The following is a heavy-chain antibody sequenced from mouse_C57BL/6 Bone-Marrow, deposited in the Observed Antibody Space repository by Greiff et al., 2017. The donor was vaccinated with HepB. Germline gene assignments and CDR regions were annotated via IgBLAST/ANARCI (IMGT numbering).Heavy chain of an antibody. CDR1: GYTFTSYW. Sequence: QVQLKQPGAELVKPGASVKLSCKASGYTFTSYWMHWVKQRPGQGLEWIGMIHPNSGSTNYNEKFKSKATLTVDKSSSTAYMQLSSLTSEDSAVYYWARWDYGYGGDYWGQGTTLTVSS. V-gene: IGHV1-64*01. D-gene: IGHD2-2*01. J-gene: IGHJ2*01. CDR3: ARWDYGYGGDY. CDR2: IHPNSGST.